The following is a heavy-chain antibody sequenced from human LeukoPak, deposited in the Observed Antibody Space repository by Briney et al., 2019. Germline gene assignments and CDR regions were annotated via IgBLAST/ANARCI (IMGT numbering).Heavy chain of an antibody. V-gene: IGHV1-69*05. D-gene: IGHD3-10*01. CDR3: ARDDYYGSGNYRWFDP. CDR1: GGAFSTDG. CDR2: VIPIFGSP. J-gene: IGHJ5*01. Sequence: GASVNLSCKVSGGAFSTDGVGWVRQAPGQGLEWVGGVIPIFGSPRFAQKFRGRATITRDESSSTAYLELRSLRSDDTAIYYCARDDYYGSGNYRWFDPWGPGTLVTVSS.